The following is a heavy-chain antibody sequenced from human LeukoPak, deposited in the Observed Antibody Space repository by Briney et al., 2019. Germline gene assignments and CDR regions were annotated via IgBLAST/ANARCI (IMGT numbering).Heavy chain of an antibody. J-gene: IGHJ3*02. Sequence: SETLSLTCAVSGGSISNYYWTWIRQPPGKGLEWIGYIYYSGSTNYNPSLKSRVTISVDTSKNQFSLKLSSVTAADTAVFHCARLDGIYSSGWYGAFDIWGQGTTVTVSS. CDR3: ARLDGIYSSGWYGAFDI. D-gene: IGHD6-19*01. CDR2: IYYSGST. V-gene: IGHV4-59*08. CDR1: GGSISNYY.